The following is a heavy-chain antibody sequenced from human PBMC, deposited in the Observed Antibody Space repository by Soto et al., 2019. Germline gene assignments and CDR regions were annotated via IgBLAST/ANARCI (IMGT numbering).Heavy chain of an antibody. CDR3: ARLHLLDDYGDPDAFDI. V-gene: IGHV3-48*02. CDR2: ISSSSSTI. CDR1: GFTFSSYS. Sequence: GGSLRLSCAASGFTFSSYSMNWVRQAPGKGLEWVSYISSSSSTIYYADSVKGRFTISRDNAKNSLYLQMNSLRDEDTAVYYCARLHLLDDYGDPDAFDIWGQGTMVTVSS. D-gene: IGHD4-17*01. J-gene: IGHJ3*02.